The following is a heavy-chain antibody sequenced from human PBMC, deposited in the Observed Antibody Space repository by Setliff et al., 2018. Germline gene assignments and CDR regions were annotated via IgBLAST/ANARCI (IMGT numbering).Heavy chain of an antibody. Sequence: ASVNVSCKVSGYTLTELSMHWVRQAPGKGLGWMGGFDPEDGETIYAQKFQGRVTMTEDTSTDTAYMELSSLRSEDTAVYYCATLAFTYYYDSSGYYPHDYWGQGTLVTVSS. CDR1: GYTLTELS. J-gene: IGHJ4*02. CDR3: ATLAFTYYYDSSGYYPHDY. D-gene: IGHD3-22*01. CDR2: FDPEDGET. V-gene: IGHV1-24*01.